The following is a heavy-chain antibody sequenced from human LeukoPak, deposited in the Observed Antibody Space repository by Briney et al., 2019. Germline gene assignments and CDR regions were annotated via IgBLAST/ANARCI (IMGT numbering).Heavy chain of an antibody. D-gene: IGHD6-19*01. CDR1: GYTFTCYY. Sequence: ASVKVSCKASGYTFTCYYMHWVRQAPGQGLEWMGWINPNSGGTNYAQKFQGRVTMTRDTSISTAYMELSRLRSDDTAVYYCARGMQWLGPDAFDIWGQGTMVTVSS. V-gene: IGHV1-2*02. CDR3: ARGMQWLGPDAFDI. J-gene: IGHJ3*02. CDR2: INPNSGGT.